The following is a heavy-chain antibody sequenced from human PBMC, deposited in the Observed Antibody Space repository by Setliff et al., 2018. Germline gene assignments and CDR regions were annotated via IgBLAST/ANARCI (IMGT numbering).Heavy chain of an antibody. D-gene: IGHD1-26*01. CDR3: AKDRVPDGIWEFDS. Sequence: PGGSLRLSCAASGFTFSDHYMDWVRQAPGKGLEWVGRSRNKGNSYSTEYAASVKGRFTISRDNSRNTISLQINDLRAEDTATYYCAKDRVPDGIWEFDSWGQGLLVTVSS. CDR1: GFTFSDHY. J-gene: IGHJ4*02. V-gene: IGHV3-72*01. CDR2: SRNKGNSYST.